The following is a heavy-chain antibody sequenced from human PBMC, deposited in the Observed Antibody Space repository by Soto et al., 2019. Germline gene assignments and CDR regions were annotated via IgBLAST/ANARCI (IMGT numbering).Heavy chain of an antibody. D-gene: IGHD3-10*02. CDR2: ISYDGNNK. CDR3: AKAVDISVRGVPPSDC. V-gene: IGHV3-30*18. J-gene: IGHJ4*02. Sequence: QVQLVESGGGVVQPGMSLRLSCAASGIIFNRFGMHWVRQAPGKGLEWVAVISYDGNNKYYADSVKGRFTISRDNSQNTLYLEMNSLRPDDTAMYYCAKAVDISVRGVPPSDCWGQGTLVTVSS. CDR1: GIIFNRFG.